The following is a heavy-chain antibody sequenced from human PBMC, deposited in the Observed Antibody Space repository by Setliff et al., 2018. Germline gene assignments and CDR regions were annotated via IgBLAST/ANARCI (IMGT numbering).Heavy chain of an antibody. CDR1: AHSISTVYS. Sequence: PSETLSLTCAVSAHSISTVYSWDWIRQPPGKGLEWIGSIYHSGSTYYNSSLKSRVAISLDTAKNQFSLKLSSVTAADTAVYYCARGPPRIQLSTRDYGVNYWGQGTLVTVSS. D-gene: IGHD4-17*01. CDR3: ARGPPRIQLSTRDYGVNY. CDR2: IYHSGST. J-gene: IGHJ4*02. V-gene: IGHV4-38-2*01.